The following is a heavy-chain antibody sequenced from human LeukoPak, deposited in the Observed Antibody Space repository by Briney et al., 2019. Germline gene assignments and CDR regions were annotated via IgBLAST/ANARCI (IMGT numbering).Heavy chain of an antibody. J-gene: IGHJ4*02. CDR2: ISYDGSNK. CDR1: GFTFSSYA. D-gene: IGHD6-19*01. CDR3: ARDRVREEQWLVLNY. Sequence: GRSLRLSCAASGFTFSSYAMHWVRQAPGKGLEWVAVISYDGSNKYYADSVKGRFTISRDNSKNTLYLQMNSLRAEDTAVYYCARDRVREEQWLVLNYWGQGTLVTVSS. V-gene: IGHV3-30-3*01.